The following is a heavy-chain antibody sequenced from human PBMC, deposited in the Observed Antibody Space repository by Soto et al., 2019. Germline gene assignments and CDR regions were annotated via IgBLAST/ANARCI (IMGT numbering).Heavy chain of an antibody. CDR2: ISYDGSNK. V-gene: IGHV3-30*18. Sequence: GGSLRLSCAASGFTFSSYGMHWVRQAPGKGLEWVAVISYDGSNKYYADSVKGRFTISRDNSKNTLYLQMNSLRAEDTAVYYCAKDSPPGRSSGWPRYDAFDIWGQGTMVTVSS. J-gene: IGHJ3*02. D-gene: IGHD6-19*01. CDR1: GFTFSSYG. CDR3: AKDSPPGRSSGWPRYDAFDI.